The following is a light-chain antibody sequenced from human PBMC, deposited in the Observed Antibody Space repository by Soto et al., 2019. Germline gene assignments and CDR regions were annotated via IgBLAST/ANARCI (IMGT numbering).Light chain of an antibody. J-gene: IGKJ1*01. Sequence: IFLAPSSGTLSLFPGARAAPPRRASQSVNSDYLGWFQQKPGQAPRLLIYGESSRATGIPDRFSGSGSGTDFTLTISGLEPEDFAVYYCQQYGNSRGTFGQGTKVDIK. V-gene: IGKV3-20*01. CDR3: QQYGNSRGT. CDR2: GES. CDR1: QSVNSDY.